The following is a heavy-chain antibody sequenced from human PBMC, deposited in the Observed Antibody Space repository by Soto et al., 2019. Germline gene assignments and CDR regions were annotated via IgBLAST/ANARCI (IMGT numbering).Heavy chain of an antibody. Sequence: SETLSLTCTVSGGSISGYYWSWIRQPPGKGLEWIGYIYYSGSTNYNPSLKSRVTISVDTSKNQFSLKLSSVTAADTAVYYCARHWGVYCSGGSCYPLDASDIWGQGTMVTVSS. J-gene: IGHJ3*02. CDR1: GGSISGYY. CDR3: ARHWGVYCSGGSCYPLDASDI. D-gene: IGHD2-15*01. CDR2: IYYSGST. V-gene: IGHV4-59*08.